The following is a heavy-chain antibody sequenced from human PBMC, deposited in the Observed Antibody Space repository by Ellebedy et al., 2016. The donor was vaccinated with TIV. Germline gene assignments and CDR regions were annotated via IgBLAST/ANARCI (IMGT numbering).Heavy chain of an antibody. Sequence: GESLKISCAASGFTFSNAWLSWVRQAPGEGLEWVGRVKSKTDGGTTDYASPVKGRFTIPRGDSKKTLYQQMNNRKTEDTAVYDCTTERSWSLGWDYWGQGTLVTVSS. J-gene: IGHJ4*02. V-gene: IGHV3-15*01. D-gene: IGHD6-13*01. CDR3: TTERSWSLGWDY. CDR2: VKSKTDGGTT. CDR1: GFTFSNAW.